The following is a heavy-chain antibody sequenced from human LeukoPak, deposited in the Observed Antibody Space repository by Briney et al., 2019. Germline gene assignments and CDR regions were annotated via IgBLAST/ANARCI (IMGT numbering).Heavy chain of an antibody. CDR1: GFTFSSYS. V-gene: IGHV3-48*04. CDR2: ISSSSSTI. D-gene: IGHD6-6*01. CDR3: ARDVEGARHPSCFDY. Sequence: WGSLRLSCAASGFTFSSYSMNWVRQAPGKGLEWVSYISSSSSTIYYADSVKGRFTISRDNAKNSLYLQMNSLRAEDTAVYYCARDVEGARHPSCFDYWGQGTLVTVSS. J-gene: IGHJ4*02.